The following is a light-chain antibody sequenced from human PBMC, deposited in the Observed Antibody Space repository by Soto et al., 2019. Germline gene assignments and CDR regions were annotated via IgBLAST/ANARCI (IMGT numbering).Light chain of an antibody. Sequence: IVLTQSPATLSVSQGDKVSLSCRANQTISNMLAWYQQKPGQAPRLLIYGASTRATGIPDRFSGSGSGTDFTLTISRLEPEDFAVYYCQQYDNSPPTFGQGTKVDIK. CDR3: QQYDNSPPT. CDR1: QTISNM. CDR2: GAS. J-gene: IGKJ1*01. V-gene: IGKV3-20*01.